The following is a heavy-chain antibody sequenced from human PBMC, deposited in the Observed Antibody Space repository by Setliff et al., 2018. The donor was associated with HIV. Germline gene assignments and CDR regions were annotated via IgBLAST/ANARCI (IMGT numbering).Heavy chain of an antibody. CDR1: GFTFSNYW. CDR2: IRQDESEQ. J-gene: IGHJ4*02. V-gene: IGHV3-7*03. CDR3: ARGRGESRTNYFDY. Sequence: PGGSLRLSCAASGFTFSNYWMSWVRQAPGKGLEWVANIRQDESEQFYVDSVKGRFTISRDNAKNSLYLQMNSLRAEDTAVYFCARGRGESRTNYFDYWGQGSLVTVSS.